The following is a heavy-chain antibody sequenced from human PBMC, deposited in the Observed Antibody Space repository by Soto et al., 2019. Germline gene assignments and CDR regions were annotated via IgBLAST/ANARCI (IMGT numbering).Heavy chain of an antibody. J-gene: IGHJ4*02. CDR3: AHIFDWYYFDY. Sequence: PSETLSLTCTVSGGSMSSYYWSWIRQPPGKGLEWIGYIYYSGSTIYNPSLKSRVSMSVDTSKNQVVLRMTNMDPVDTATYYCAHIFDWYYFDYWGQGILVTVSS. D-gene: IGHD3-9*01. CDR1: GGSMSSYY. CDR2: IYYSGST. V-gene: IGHV4-59*01.